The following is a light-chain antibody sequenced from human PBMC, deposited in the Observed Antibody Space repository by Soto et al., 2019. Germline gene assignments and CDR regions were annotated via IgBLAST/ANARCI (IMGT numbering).Light chain of an antibody. CDR3: QQYGSSPRT. CDR1: QSVSSTY. J-gene: IGKJ2*01. Sequence: EIVLTQSPGTLALSPGERATLSCRTSQSVSSTYLAWYQQTPGQAPRLLIYGASSRATGIPDRFSGSGSGTDFTLTISRLEPEDVAVYYCQQYGSSPRTFGQGTKLEIK. CDR2: GAS. V-gene: IGKV3-20*01.